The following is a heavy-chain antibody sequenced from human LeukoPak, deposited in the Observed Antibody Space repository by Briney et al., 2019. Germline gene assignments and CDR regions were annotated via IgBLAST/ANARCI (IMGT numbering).Heavy chain of an antibody. CDR1: GFTLSSYG. D-gene: IGHD3-10*01. J-gene: IGHJ4*02. V-gene: IGHV3-30*02. CDR2: IRYDGGNQ. CDR3: AKDLYGSGSYQIRLFDY. Sequence: GGSLRLSCAASGFTLSSYGMHWVRQAPGKGLEWVAFIRYDGGNQFYTDSVKGRFTISRDNSKNTLYLQMNSLRAEDTAVYYCAKDLYGSGSYQIRLFDYWGQGTLVTVSS.